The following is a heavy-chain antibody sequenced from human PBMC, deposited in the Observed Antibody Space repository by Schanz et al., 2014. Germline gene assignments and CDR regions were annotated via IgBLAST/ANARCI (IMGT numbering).Heavy chain of an antibody. Sequence: QVQLVQSGAEVKTPGSSVKVSCKASGDTFSRNTVSWVRQAPGQGPEWIGRFMPFLGITNLAQKFQDRVTMTADKATSTAYMELSGLRSEDTAMYYCARDRWNYEGGIFDIWGQGPMVTVSS. V-gene: IGHV1-69*08. D-gene: IGHD1-7*01. CDR1: GDTFSRNT. CDR2: FMPFLGIT. CDR3: ARDRWNYEGGIFDI. J-gene: IGHJ3*02.